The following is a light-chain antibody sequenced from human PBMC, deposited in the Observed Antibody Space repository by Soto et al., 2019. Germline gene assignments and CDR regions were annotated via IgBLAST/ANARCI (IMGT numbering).Light chain of an antibody. V-gene: IGKV3D-15*01. CDR3: QQYNNWWT. J-gene: IGKJ1*01. CDR2: GVS. Sequence: EIAMTQSSATLSLCQGDRATLSCWVSELISYNSAWYQQKPRPAPRLLIYGVSTSATGIPARFSGSGSGTEFTLTINRLQSEDFAVYYRQQYNNWWTFGQGTKVDIK. CDR1: ELISYN.